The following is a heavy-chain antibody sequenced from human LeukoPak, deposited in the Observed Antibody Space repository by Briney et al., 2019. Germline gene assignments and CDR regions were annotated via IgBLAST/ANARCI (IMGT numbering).Heavy chain of an antibody. CDR3: ARRTFPNDAFDV. Sequence: PGGSLRLSCAASGFTFSNYAMSWVRQAPGKGLEWVSAITGSDGRTYYADSVKGRFTISRDNSKNTLYLQMNSLRAEDTAVYYCARRTFPNDAFDVWGQGTVVTVSS. CDR2: ITGSDGRT. V-gene: IGHV3-23*01. J-gene: IGHJ3*01. CDR1: GFTFSNYA. D-gene: IGHD1-7*01.